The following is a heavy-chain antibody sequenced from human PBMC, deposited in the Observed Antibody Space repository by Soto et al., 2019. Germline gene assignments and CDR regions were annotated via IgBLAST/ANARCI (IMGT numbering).Heavy chain of an antibody. CDR1: SGSISNSNW. CDR2: IYHSGST. V-gene: IGHV4-4*02. J-gene: IGHJ4*02. CDR3: ARDLGKADFDY. D-gene: IGHD1-1*01. Sequence: SETLCLTWAVSSGSISNSNWLRRVRQPPGKGLEWIGEIYHSGSTNYNPSLKSRVTISVDKSKNQFSLKLSSVTAADTAVYYCARDLGKADFDYWGQGTLVTVSS.